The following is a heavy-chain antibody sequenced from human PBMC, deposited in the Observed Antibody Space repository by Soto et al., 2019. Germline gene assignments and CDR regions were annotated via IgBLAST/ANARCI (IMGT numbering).Heavy chain of an antibody. Sequence: PGGSLRLSCAASGFTFSSYAMSWVRQAPGKGLEWVSAISGSGGSTYYADSVKGRFTISRDNSKNTLYLQMNSLRAEDTAVYYCAKVARLLWFGERNWFDPWGQGTLVTVSS. D-gene: IGHD3-10*01. CDR2: ISGSGGST. V-gene: IGHV3-23*01. J-gene: IGHJ5*02. CDR3: AKVARLLWFGERNWFDP. CDR1: GFTFSSYA.